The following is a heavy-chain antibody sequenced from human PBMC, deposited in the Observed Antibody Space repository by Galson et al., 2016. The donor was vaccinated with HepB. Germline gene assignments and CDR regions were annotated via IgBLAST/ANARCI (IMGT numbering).Heavy chain of an antibody. D-gene: IGHD1-26*01. CDR3: AKDIGVVGRYYYYGMDV. Sequence: SLRLSCAASGFTFSSYAMSWVRQAPGKGLEWVSAIGSDGVDTYYADSVKGRFTISRDNSKSTLYLQMNSLRAEDTAVFDCAKDIGVVGRYYYYGMDVWGQGTTVTVSS. CDR2: IGSDGVDT. J-gene: IGHJ6*02. CDR1: GFTFSSYA. V-gene: IGHV3-23*01.